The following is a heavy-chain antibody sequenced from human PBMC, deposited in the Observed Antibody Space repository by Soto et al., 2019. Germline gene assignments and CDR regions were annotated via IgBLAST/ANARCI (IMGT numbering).Heavy chain of an antibody. J-gene: IGHJ4*02. Sequence: QITLKESGPTLVKPTQTLTLTCTFSGFSLNTSGVGVVWIRQPPGKALEWLALIYWDDDKRYSPSLKSRLTIAKDTAKNQVVLTMTNMYPVDTATYYCAHRPSIAVVPGTIWIPDYHFDDWGQGTLVTVSS. CDR2: IYWDDDK. V-gene: IGHV2-5*02. D-gene: IGHD2-2*02. CDR1: GFSLNTSGVG. CDR3: AHRPSIAVVPGTIWIPDYHFDD.